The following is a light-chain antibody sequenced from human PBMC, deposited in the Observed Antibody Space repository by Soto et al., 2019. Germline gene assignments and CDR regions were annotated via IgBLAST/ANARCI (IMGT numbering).Light chain of an antibody. J-gene: IGKJ4*01. CDR2: GPS. Sequence: EIVLTQSPVTLSLSPGERATLSCRGSRHVNSNHIAWYQQKPGQAPRLLIYGPSSLATGVPDRFSGGGSGTDFTLTISRLEPEDFAVYYCQQYVSSPLTFGGGTKVDIK. CDR1: RHVNSNH. CDR3: QQYVSSPLT. V-gene: IGKV3-20*01.